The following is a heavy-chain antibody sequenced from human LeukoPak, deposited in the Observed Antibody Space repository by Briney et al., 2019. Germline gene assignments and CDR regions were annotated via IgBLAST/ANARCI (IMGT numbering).Heavy chain of an antibody. CDR3: ARGRFSVYYFDY. CDR2: IIHSGAT. V-gene: IGHV4-34*01. D-gene: IGHD3-3*02. CDR1: GVSFSDYY. J-gene: IGHJ4*02. Sequence: SETLSLTCGASGVSFSDYYWSWIRQPPGKGLEWIGEIIHSGATSSNPSLKSRVTISMDPSKNQFSLKLSSVTAADTAVYYCARGRFSVYYFDYWGQGSLVTVSS.